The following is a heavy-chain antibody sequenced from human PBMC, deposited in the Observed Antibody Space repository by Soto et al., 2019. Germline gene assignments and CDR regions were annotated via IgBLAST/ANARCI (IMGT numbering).Heavy chain of an antibody. Sequence: SETLSLTCSVYGGSIGGYTWTWIRQAPGKGLEWIGEINHSGGTNYNSSLKSRVIISVDTTKNQFSLIVYSVTAADTAVYYCARDLDGLHDDTSGPFPRTGWGQGTLVTVSS. D-gene: IGHD3-22*01. CDR2: INHSGGT. V-gene: IGHV4-34*01. CDR1: GGSIGGYT. CDR3: ARDLDGLHDDTSGPFPRTG. J-gene: IGHJ1*01.